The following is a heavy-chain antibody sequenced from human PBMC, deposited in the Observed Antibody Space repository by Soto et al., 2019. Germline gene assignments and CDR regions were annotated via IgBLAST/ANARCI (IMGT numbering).Heavy chain of an antibody. CDR2: IIPIFGGA. J-gene: IGHJ6*02. D-gene: IGHD2-2*02. V-gene: IGHV1-69*01. CDR1: GVTFSNAA. Sequence: VQVVQSEAEAKKPGSSVKLSCEVSGVTFSNAAFSWVRQAPGQGLEWMGGIIPIFGGAKYAQKFQGRVEITAGELIDILYMELTSLTIDHTPVYFCARHGQYRHQAIITEYFGMDVWGQGTTVTVS. CDR3: ARHGQYRHQAIITEYFGMDV.